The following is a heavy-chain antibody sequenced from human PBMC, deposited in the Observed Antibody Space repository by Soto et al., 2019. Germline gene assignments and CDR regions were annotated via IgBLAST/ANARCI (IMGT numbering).Heavy chain of an antibody. Sequence: EVQLVESGGGLVQPGRSLRLSCAASGLRFDVYAMHWVRQVPGKGLEWVAGISWNSGNIGYADSVEGRFTISRDNAKSSMYLQLNSRRAEDTALYYGAKDIALKGGAAIKRFVVDSWGQGTLVTVAS. CDR1: GLRFDVYA. V-gene: IGHV3-9*01. D-gene: IGHD2-2*02. CDR2: ISWNSGNI. CDR3: AKDIALKGGAAIKRFVVDS. J-gene: IGHJ4*02.